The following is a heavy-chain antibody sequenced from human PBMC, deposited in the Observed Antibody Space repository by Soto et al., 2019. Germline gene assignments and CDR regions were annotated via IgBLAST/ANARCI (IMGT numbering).Heavy chain of an antibody. CDR2: ISAYNGNT. Sequence: ASVNVSFKASGYTFTSYCISWVRPAPGQGLEWMGWISAYNGNTNYAQKLQGRVTMTTDTSTSTAYMELRSLRSDDTAVYYCARLLWGGYYDRRGGYYFDCCG. J-gene: IGHJ4*01. D-gene: IGHD3-3*01. CDR1: GYTFTSYC. CDR3: ARLLWGGYYDRRGGYYFDC. V-gene: IGHV1-18*04.